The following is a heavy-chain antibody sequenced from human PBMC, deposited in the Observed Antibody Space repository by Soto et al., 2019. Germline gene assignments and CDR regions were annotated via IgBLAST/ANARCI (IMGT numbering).Heavy chain of an antibody. J-gene: IGHJ6*02. CDR3: ATRAYCGGDCYPTRPYGMDV. V-gene: IGHV1-24*01. D-gene: IGHD2-21*02. Sequence: QVQLVQSGAEVKKPGASVKVSCKVSGYTLTELSMHWVRQAPGKGLEWMGGFDPEDGETIYAQKFQGRVTMTEDTSTDTAYMELSSLRSDDTAVYYCATRAYCGGDCYPTRPYGMDVWGQGTTVTVSS. CDR2: FDPEDGET. CDR1: GYTLTELS.